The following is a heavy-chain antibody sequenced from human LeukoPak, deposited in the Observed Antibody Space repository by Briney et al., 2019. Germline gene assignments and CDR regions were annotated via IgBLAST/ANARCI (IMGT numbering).Heavy chain of an antibody. CDR2: INPDGSTT. V-gene: IGHV3-74*01. D-gene: IGHD5-12*01. J-gene: IGHJ5*02. CDR3: VRVLSGSWDWFDP. Sequence: PGESLRLSCAASGFTFSRYWIHWVRQAPGKGLEWVSRINPDGSTTTYADSVKGRFTISRDNAKNTVYLQMNSLRAEDTALYHCVRVLSGSWDWFDPWGQGTLVTVFS. CDR1: GFTFSRYW.